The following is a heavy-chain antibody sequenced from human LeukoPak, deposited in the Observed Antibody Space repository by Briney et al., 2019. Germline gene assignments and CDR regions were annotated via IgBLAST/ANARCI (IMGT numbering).Heavy chain of an antibody. Sequence: GGSLRLSCAASGFTFSSYAMHWVRQAPGKGLEWVAVISYDGSNKYYADSVKGRFTISRDNSKNTLYLQMNSLRAEDTAVYYCAREGKYYDIDYWGQGALVTVSS. CDR3: AREGKYYDIDY. CDR2: ISYDGSNK. D-gene: IGHD3-3*01. CDR1: GFTFSSYA. J-gene: IGHJ4*02. V-gene: IGHV3-30-3*01.